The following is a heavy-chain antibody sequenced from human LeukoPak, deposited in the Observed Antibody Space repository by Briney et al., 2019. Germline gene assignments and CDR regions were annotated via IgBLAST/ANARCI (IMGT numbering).Heavy chain of an antibody. CDR1: GHTFTSYY. CDR3: ARVSGTYSSWGVYYYYYMDV. J-gene: IGHJ6*03. D-gene: IGHD6-6*01. CDR2: INPSGGST. Sequence: ASVKVSCKASGHTFTSYYMHWVRQAPGQGLEWMGIINPSGGSTSYAQKFQGRVTMTRDMSTSTVYMELSSLRSDDTAVYYCARVSGTYSSWGVYYYYYMDVWGKGTTVTVSS. V-gene: IGHV1-46*01.